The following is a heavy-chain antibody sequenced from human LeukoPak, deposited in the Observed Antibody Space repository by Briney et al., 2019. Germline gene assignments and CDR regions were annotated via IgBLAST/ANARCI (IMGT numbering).Heavy chain of an antibody. V-gene: IGHV4-30-4*01. CDR3: ARGGYDILTGYRPFDY. J-gene: IGHJ4*02. CDR2: IYYSGST. CDR1: GVSISSGDYY. D-gene: IGHD3-9*01. Sequence: KSSETLSLTCTVSGVSISSGDYYWRWIRQPPGKGLEWIGYIYYSGSTYYNPSLKSRVTISVDTSKNQFSLKLSSVTAADTAVYYCARGGYDILTGYRPFDYWGQGTLVTVSS.